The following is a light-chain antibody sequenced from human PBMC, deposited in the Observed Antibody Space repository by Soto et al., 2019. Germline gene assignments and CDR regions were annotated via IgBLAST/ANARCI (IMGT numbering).Light chain of an antibody. CDR1: SGDIGSYTY. J-gene: IGLJ2*01. V-gene: IGLV2-14*01. Sequence: QSALTQPASVSGSPGQSITISCTGTSGDIGSYTYVSWYQQYPGKAPKLLISEVNNRPSGVSNRFSGSKSGNTASLTISGRQDEDEAHYYCSTYTTNSPPVVFGGGTKLTVL. CDR3: STYTTNSPPVV. CDR2: EVN.